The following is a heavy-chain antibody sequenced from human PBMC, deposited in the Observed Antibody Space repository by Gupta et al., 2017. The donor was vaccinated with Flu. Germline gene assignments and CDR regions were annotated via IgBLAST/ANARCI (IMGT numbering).Heavy chain of an antibody. Sequence: EVQLLPSGGEVKKPGDSMKISCRGCGYTFSPYWLGWVRHMPGKGLEWMGLIYPNNSETRDSQSFQGQVTLSVDKSISTAYLHLSSLKTSDTAMYYCARHVREGDTYRILDSWGQGTLVTVSS. CDR1: GYTFSPYW. CDR2: IYPNNSET. D-gene: IGHD2-21*02. V-gene: IGHV5-51*01. J-gene: IGHJ4*02. CDR3: ARHVREGDTYRILDS.